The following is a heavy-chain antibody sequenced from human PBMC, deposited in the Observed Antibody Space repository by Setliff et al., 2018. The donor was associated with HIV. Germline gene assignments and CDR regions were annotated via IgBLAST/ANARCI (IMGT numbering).Heavy chain of an antibody. CDR2: INPNSGGT. V-gene: IGHV1-2*06. D-gene: IGHD2-2*01. J-gene: IGHJ4*02. CDR3: TRQPTYCSSTSCYGGDFDY. Sequence: GASVKVSCKASGYTFTGYYMHWVRQAPGQGLEWMGRINPNSGGTNYAQKFQGRVTITRDTSARTAYMELSSLRSEDTAVYYCTRQPTYCSSTSCYGGDFDYWGQGTLVTVSS. CDR1: GYTFTGYY.